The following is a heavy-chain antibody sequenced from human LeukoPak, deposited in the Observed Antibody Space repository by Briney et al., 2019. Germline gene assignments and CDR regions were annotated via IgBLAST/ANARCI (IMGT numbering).Heavy chain of an antibody. J-gene: IGHJ5*02. V-gene: IGHV4-59*08. CDR2: VDKRGST. CDR1: GGSIRNYY. Sequence: SETLSLTCSVPGGSIRNYYLSWIRQSPGKGLEWIGNVDKRGSTNYNPSFKSRVIVSSDTSGNEFSLKLNSVTAADTAIYYCARGGSSCYGCHDWFDPWGQGTRVTVSS. D-gene: IGHD2-2*01. CDR3: ARGGSSCYGCHDWFDP.